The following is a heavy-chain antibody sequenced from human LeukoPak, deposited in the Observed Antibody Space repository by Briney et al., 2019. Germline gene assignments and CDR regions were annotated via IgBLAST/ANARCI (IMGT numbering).Heavy chain of an antibody. CDR1: GGSFSGYY. Sequence: SETLSLTCAVYGGSFSGYYWSWIRQPPGKGLEWIGEINHSGSTNYNPSLKSRVTISVDTSKNQFSLKLSSVTAADTAVYYCARGRVDFWSGYNYMDVWGKGTTVTVSS. CDR3: ARGRVDFWSGYNYMDV. D-gene: IGHD3-3*01. V-gene: IGHV4-34*01. J-gene: IGHJ6*03. CDR2: INHSGST.